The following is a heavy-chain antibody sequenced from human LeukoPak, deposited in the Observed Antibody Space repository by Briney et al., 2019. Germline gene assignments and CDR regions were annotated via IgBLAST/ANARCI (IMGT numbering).Heavy chain of an antibody. D-gene: IGHD6-19*01. J-gene: IGHJ4*02. CDR2: IYSGGST. Sequence: GGSLRLSCAASGFTFSTYTMAWVRQAPGKGLEWVSVIYSGGSTYYADSVKGRFTISRDNSKNTLYLQMNSLRAEDTAVYYCAKDWVAVAASDFDYWGQGTLVTVSS. CDR3: AKDWVAVAASDFDY. CDR1: GFTFSTYT. V-gene: IGHV3-66*01.